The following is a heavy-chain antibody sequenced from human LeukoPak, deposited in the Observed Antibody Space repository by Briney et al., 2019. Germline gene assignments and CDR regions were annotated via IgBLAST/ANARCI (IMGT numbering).Heavy chain of an antibody. Sequence: GASVKVSCKASGDTFTSYYMHWVRQAPGQGLEWMGRINPSGGSTSYAPKFQGRVTMTRDMSTSTVYMELSSLRSEDTAVYYCARGRHYYDSSHYYYEGDAFDIWGQGTMVTVSS. CDR1: GDTFTSYY. J-gene: IGHJ3*02. CDR2: INPSGGST. D-gene: IGHD3-22*01. CDR3: ARGRHYYDSSHYYYEGDAFDI. V-gene: IGHV1-46*01.